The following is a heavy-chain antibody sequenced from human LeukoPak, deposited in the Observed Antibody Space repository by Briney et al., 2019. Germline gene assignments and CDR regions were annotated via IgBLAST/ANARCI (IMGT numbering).Heavy chain of an antibody. CDR3: TKAGWGYSGYGPEYYFDC. D-gene: IGHD5-12*01. Sequence: PGGSLRLACAASGFTFSSYAMSWVRQAPGKVLEWVSAIIASGGSTSYADSVTGRFTTSRDNSKNTLYLQMNSLRTEDTAVYYCTKAGWGYSGYGPEYYFDCWGQGTLVTVSS. CDR2: IIASGGST. V-gene: IGHV3-23*01. CDR1: GFTFSSYA. J-gene: IGHJ4*02.